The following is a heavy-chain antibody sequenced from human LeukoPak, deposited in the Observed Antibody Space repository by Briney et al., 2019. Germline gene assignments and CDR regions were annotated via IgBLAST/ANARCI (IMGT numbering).Heavy chain of an antibody. D-gene: IGHD3-10*01. V-gene: IGHV4-59*01. Sequence: SETLSLTCTVSGGSISSYYWSWIRQPPGKGLEWIGYIYYSGSTNYNPSLKSRVTISVDTSKNQFSLKLSSVTAADTAVYYCARVGSGNFGYWGQGTLVTVSS. CDR1: GGSISSYY. J-gene: IGHJ4*02. CDR3: ARVGSGNFGY. CDR2: IYYSGST.